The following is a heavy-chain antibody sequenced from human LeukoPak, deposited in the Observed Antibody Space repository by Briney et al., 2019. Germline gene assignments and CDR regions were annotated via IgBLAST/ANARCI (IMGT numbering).Heavy chain of an antibody. Sequence: ASVKVSCKASGYTFTSYGISWVRQAPGQGLEWMGWISAYNGNTNYAQKLQGRVTMTTDTSTSTAYMELRSLRSDDTDVYYCARYYYDSSGYFYYFDYWGQGTLVTVSS. D-gene: IGHD3-22*01. CDR1: GYTFTSYG. CDR2: ISAYNGNT. J-gene: IGHJ4*02. V-gene: IGHV1-18*01. CDR3: ARYYYDSSGYFYYFDY.